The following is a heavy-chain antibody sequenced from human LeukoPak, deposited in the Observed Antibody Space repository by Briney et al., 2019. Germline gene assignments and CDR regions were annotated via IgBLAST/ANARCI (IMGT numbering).Heavy chain of an antibody. J-gene: IGHJ6*04. CDR2: SDPEDGET. V-gene: IGHV1-24*01. CDR3: ASGLSGTLRHMDV. D-gene: IGHD1-7*01. CDR1: GYTLTELS. Sequence: RWASVKVSCKVSGYTLTELSMHWVRQAPGKGLEWMGGSDPEDGETIYAQKFQGGVTMTEDTSTDTAYMELSSLRSEDTALYYCASGLSGTLRHMDVWGRGTTVIVSS.